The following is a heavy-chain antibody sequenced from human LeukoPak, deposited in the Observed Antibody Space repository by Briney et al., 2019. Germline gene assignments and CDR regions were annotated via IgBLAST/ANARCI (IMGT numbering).Heavy chain of an antibody. D-gene: IGHD3-10*01. CDR3: ARLNRFGEIFADF. CDR1: GGSISSSNYY. CDR2: IYDSGSA. V-gene: IGHV4-61*05. Sequence: SETLSLTCTVSGGSISSSNYYWGWIRQPPGKGLEWIGYIYDSGSANYNPSLRSRVNISVDTSKSQLSLRLNSVTAADTAVYYCARLNRFGEIFADFWGQGTLVSVSS. J-gene: IGHJ4*02.